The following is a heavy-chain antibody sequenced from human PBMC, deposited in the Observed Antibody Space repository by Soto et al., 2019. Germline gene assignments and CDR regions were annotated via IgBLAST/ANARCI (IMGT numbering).Heavy chain of an antibody. CDR3: AKEYYEYSSGWFFGS. Sequence: PGGSLRLSCAASGFTFSSYSINWVRQAPGRGLEWVAAITSSRSHKYYADSVKGRFTVSRDNAQNTVYLQMNSLRAEDTAVYYCAKEYYEYSSGWFFGSWGHGTQVTVSS. J-gene: IGHJ5*01. D-gene: IGHD6-19*01. CDR1: GFTFSSYS. V-gene: IGHV3-21*01. CDR2: ITSSRSHK.